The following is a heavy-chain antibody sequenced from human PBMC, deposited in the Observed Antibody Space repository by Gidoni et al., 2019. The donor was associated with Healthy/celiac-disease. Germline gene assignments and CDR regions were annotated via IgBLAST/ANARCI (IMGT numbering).Heavy chain of an antibody. V-gene: IGHV3-33*01. D-gene: IGHD2-2*01. Sequence: QVQLVESGGGVVQPGRSLRLSCAASGFTFSSSGMHWVRQAPGKGLEWVAVIWYDGSNKYYADSVKGRFTISRDNSKNTLYLQMNSLRAEDTAVYYCARDIVVVPAAYYYYYGMDVWGQGTTVTVSS. CDR2: IWYDGSNK. J-gene: IGHJ6*02. CDR1: GFTFSSSG. CDR3: ARDIVVVPAAYYYYYGMDV.